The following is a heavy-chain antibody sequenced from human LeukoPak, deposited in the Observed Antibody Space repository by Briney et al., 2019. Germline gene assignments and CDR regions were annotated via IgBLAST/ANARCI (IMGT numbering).Heavy chain of an antibody. J-gene: IGHJ4*02. Sequence: GGSLRLSCAASGFTFSSYAMSWVRQAPGKGLEWVSAISGSGGSTYYADSVKGRFTISRDSSKNTLYLQMNSLRAEDTAVYYCAKDLDCSSTSCDRDYWGQGTLVTVSS. CDR3: AKDLDCSSTSCDRDY. CDR1: GFTFSSYA. D-gene: IGHD2-2*02. V-gene: IGHV3-23*01. CDR2: ISGSGGST.